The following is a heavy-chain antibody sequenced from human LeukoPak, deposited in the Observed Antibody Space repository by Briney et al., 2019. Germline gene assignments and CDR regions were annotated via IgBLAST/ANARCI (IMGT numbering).Heavy chain of an antibody. CDR2: INHSGST. Sequence: SETLSLTCAVYGGSFSGYYWSWIRQPPGKGLEWIGEINHSGSTNYNPSLKSRVTISVDTSKNQFSLKLSSVTAADTAVYYCARAGGSGWYRYWGQGTLVIVSS. CDR1: GGSFSGYY. D-gene: IGHD6-19*01. J-gene: IGHJ4*02. V-gene: IGHV4-34*01. CDR3: ARAGGSGWYRY.